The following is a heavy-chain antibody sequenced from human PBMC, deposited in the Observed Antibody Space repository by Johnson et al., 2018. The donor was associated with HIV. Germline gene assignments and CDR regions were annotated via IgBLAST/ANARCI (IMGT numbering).Heavy chain of an antibody. CDR3: AREPGSSSRLGAFDI. CDR1: GFTVSSNY. D-gene: IGHD6-13*01. V-gene: IGHV3-66*02. J-gene: IGHJ3*02. CDR2: IYSGGST. Sequence: VQLVESGGGVVRPGGSLRLSCVASGFTVSSNYMSWVRQAPGKGLEWVSVIYSGGSTYYADSVKGRFTISRDNSKNTLYLQMNSLRAEDTAVYYCAREPGSSSRLGAFDIWGQGTMVTVSS.